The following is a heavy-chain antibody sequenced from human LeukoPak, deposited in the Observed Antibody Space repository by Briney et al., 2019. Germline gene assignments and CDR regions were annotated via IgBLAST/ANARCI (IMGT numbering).Heavy chain of an antibody. V-gene: IGHV1-18*01. J-gene: IGHJ3*02. CDR2: ISAYNGNT. CDR1: GYTFTSYG. CDR3: ASSGAAAGPYDAFDI. Sequence: ASVKVSCKASGYTFTSYGISWVRQAPGQGLEWMGWISAYNGNTNYAQKLQGRVTMTTDTSTSTAYMELRSLRSDDTAVYYCASSGAAAGPYDAFDIRGQGTMVTVSS. D-gene: IGHD6-13*01.